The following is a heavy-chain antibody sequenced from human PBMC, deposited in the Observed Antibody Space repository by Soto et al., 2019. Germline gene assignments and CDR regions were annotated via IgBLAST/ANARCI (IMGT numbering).Heavy chain of an antibody. Sequence: SETLSLTCTVSGGSISSYYWSWIRQPPGKGLEWIGYIYYSGSTNYNPSLKSRVTISVDTSKNQFSLKLSSVTAADTAVYYCARTSVWSGLTHFYGMDVWGQGTTVTVSS. CDR1: GGSISSYY. CDR2: IYYSGST. D-gene: IGHD3-3*01. V-gene: IGHV4-59*01. J-gene: IGHJ6*02. CDR3: ARTSVWSGLTHFYGMDV.